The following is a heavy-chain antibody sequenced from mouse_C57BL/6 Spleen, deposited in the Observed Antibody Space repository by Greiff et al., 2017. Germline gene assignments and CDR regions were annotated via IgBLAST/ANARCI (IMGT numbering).Heavy chain of an antibody. J-gene: IGHJ3*01. D-gene: IGHD2-4*01. CDR2: IYPGSGST. V-gene: IGHV1-55*01. Sequence: QVQLQQPGAELVKPGASVKMSCKASGYTFTSYWITWVKQRPGQGLEWIGDIYPGSGSTNYNEKFKSKATLTVDTSSSTAYMQLSSRTSEDSAVYYCARSGIEYDYDTWCAYWGQGTLVTVSA. CDR1: GYTFTSYW. CDR3: ARSGIEYDYDTWCAY.